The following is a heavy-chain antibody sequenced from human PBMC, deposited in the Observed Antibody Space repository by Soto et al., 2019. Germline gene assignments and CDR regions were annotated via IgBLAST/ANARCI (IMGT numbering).Heavy chain of an antibody. V-gene: IGHV4-34*01. CDR3: GSPGHVDY. CDR2: INQSGNT. CDR1: GGSLSGYY. Sequence: QVQLQQWGAGLLKTSETLSLTCAVYGGSLSGYYWSWIRQPPGKGLEWIGEINQSGNTKYNPSLKSLVTISVDPSKKQFSLKLSSVTAADTAVYYCGSPGHVDYWGQGTLVTVSS. J-gene: IGHJ4*02.